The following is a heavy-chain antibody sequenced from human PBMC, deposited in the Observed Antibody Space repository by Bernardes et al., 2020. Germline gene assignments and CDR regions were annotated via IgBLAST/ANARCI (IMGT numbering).Heavy chain of an antibody. J-gene: IGHJ4*02. CDR1: GFSLSTSGVV. D-gene: IGHD5-18*01. V-gene: IGHV2-5*02. CDR2: IYWDDDK. CDR3: ANRRIQLWPLPFDY. Sequence: SGPTPVKPTQTLTLTCTFSGFSLSTSGVVVGWIRQPPGKALEWLALIYWDDDKRYSPSLKSRLTITKDTAKNQVVLTMTNMDPVDTATYYCANRRIQLWPLPFDYWGQGTLVTVSS.